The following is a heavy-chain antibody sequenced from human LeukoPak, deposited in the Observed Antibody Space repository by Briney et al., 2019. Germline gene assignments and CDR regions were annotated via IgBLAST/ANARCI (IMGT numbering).Heavy chain of an antibody. CDR1: GFTFSSYS. D-gene: IGHD2-21*01. V-gene: IGHV3-21*01. CDR2: ISSGSSFI. J-gene: IGHJ4*02. Sequence: PGGSLRLSCAASGFTFSSYSMNWVRQAPGKGLEWVSSISSGSSFIYYADSVRGRFTISRDDAKNSLYLQMNSLRAEDTALYYCARDGQLSGGDFDYWGQGTPVTVSS. CDR3: ARDGQLSGGDFDY.